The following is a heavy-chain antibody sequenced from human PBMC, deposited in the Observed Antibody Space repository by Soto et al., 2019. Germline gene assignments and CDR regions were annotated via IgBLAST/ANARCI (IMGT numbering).Heavy chain of an antibody. Sequence: QVQLVQSGAEVKKPGSSVKVSCKASGGTFSSYAISWVRQAPGQGLEWMGGIIPIFGTANYAQKFQGRVTMTADESTSTAYMELSSLRSEDTAVYYCARGRGYCSGGSCYGDWFDPWGQGTLVTVSS. CDR1: GGTFSSYA. V-gene: IGHV1-69*01. CDR3: ARGRGYCSGGSCYGDWFDP. D-gene: IGHD2-15*01. J-gene: IGHJ5*02. CDR2: IIPIFGTA.